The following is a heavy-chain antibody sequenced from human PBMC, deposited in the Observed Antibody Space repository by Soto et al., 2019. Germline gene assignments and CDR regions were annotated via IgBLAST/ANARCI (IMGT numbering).Heavy chain of an antibody. D-gene: IGHD3-10*01. J-gene: IGHJ5*02. Sequence: GASVKVSCKASGGTFSSYAISWVRQAPGQGLEWMGGIIPIFGTANYAQKFQGRVTITADESTSTAYMELSSLGSEDTAVYYCASRTYYYGSGSYNNYWFDPWGQGTLVTVSS. CDR3: ASRTYYYGSGSYNNYWFDP. CDR2: IIPIFGTA. V-gene: IGHV1-69*13. CDR1: GGTFSSYA.